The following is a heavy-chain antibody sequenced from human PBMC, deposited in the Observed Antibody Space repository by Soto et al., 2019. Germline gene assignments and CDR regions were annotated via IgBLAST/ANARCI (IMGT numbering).Heavy chain of an antibody. CDR3: PRGGTPIDY. CDR2: ISAYNGNT. J-gene: IGHJ4*02. V-gene: IGHV1-18*01. Sequence: QVQLVLSGAEVKKPGASVKVSCKASGYTFTNFGISGVRQAPGQGLEWMGWISAYNGNTNYAQKFQGRVTMTTDTSTSTAYMEVRRLRFDDTAVYYCPRGGTPIDYWGQGTLVTVSS. CDR1: GYTFTNFG. D-gene: IGHD3-16*01.